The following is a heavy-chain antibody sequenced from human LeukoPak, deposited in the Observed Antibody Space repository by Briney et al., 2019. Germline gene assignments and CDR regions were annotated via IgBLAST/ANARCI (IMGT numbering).Heavy chain of an antibody. J-gene: IGHJ4*02. CDR3: ARTSNYYDSSGFFAL. D-gene: IGHD3-22*01. CDR1: GFTFSSCW. Sequence: GGSLRLSCAASGFTFSSCWMHWVRQVPGKGLVWVSQINTDGSKTNYADSVKGRFTISRDNAKNTLYLELNSLRAEDTALYHCARTSNYYDSSGFFALWGQGTLVTVSS. V-gene: IGHV3-74*01. CDR2: INTDGSKT.